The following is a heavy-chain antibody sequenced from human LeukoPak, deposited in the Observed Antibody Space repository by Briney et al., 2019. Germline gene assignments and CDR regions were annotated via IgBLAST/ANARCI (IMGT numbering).Heavy chain of an antibody. CDR1: GGTFSSYA. D-gene: IGHD2-2*01. J-gene: IGHJ3*02. CDR3: ARGRGTYCSSTSCQGDI. CDR2: INPSGGST. Sequence: ASVKVSCKASGGTFSSYAISWVRQAPGQGLEWMGIINPSGGSTSYAQKFQGRVTMTRDTSTSTVYMELNSLRSEDTAVYYCARGRGTYCSSTSCQGDIWGQGTMVTVSS. V-gene: IGHV1-46*01.